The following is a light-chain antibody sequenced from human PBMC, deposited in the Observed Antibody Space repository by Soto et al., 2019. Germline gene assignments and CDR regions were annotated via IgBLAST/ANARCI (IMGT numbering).Light chain of an antibody. V-gene: IGLV2-14*01. CDR3: SSYTSSQAYV. J-gene: IGLJ1*01. CDR2: EVS. CDR1: GSDVGDYDY. Sequence: QSVLTQPASVSGSPGESITISCTGTGSDVGDYDYVSWYQHHPGKAPKLMIYEVSNRPSGVSNRFSGSKSGNTASLTISGLQAEDEADYFCSSYTSSQAYVFGTGTQLTVL.